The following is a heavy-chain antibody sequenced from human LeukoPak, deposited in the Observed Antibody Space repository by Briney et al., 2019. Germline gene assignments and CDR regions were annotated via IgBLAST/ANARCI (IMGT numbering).Heavy chain of an antibody. J-gene: IGHJ4*02. Sequence: SETLSLTCTVSGGSISSSSYYWGWIRQPPGKGLEWIGSIYYSGSTYYNPSLKSRVTISVDTSKNQFSLKLSSVTAADTAVYYCARHLWWGRYFDWLPPAAHYFDYWGQGTLVTVSS. CDR2: IYYSGST. CDR3: ARHLWWGRYFDWLPPAAHYFDY. V-gene: IGHV4-39*01. D-gene: IGHD3-9*01. CDR1: GGSISSSSYY.